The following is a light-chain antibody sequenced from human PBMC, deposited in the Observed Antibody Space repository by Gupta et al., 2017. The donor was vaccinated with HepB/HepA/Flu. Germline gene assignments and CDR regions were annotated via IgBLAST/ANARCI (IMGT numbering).Light chain of an antibody. J-gene: IGKJ1*01. CDR1: QSVFSSSKRRNY. CDR2: WAS. CDR3: QQFYSHPPT. Sequence: DNVMTQSPESLAVSLGERATINCRSSQSVFSSSKRRNYLAWYQQKPGQPPRLLIYWASARESGVPDRFSGSGSGTDFTLTINSLQAEDVATYYCQQFYSHPPTVGRGTKVEIE. V-gene: IGKV4-1*01.